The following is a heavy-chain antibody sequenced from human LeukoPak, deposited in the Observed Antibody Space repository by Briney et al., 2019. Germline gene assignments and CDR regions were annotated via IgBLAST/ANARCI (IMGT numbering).Heavy chain of an antibody. V-gene: IGHV3-15*01. J-gene: IGHJ3*02. D-gene: IGHD3-10*01. CDR1: GFTFSNAW. CDR2: IKSKTDGGTT. CDR3: TTDYYGSGSYPDAFDI. Sequence: GGSLRLSCAASGFTFSNAWMSWVRQAPGKGLEWVGRIKSKTDGGTTDYAAPVKGRFIISRDDSKNTLYLQMNSLKTEDTAVYYCTTDYYGSGSYPDAFDIWGRGTMVTVSS.